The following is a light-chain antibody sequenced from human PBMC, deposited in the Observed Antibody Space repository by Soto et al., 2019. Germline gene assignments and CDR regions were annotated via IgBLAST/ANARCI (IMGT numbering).Light chain of an antibody. Sequence: QSVLTQPPSVSAAPGQKVTISCIGSSSNIGNNYVSWYQHLPGTTPKLLIFGNHERPSGIPDRFSGSKSGTSATLGITGLQPGDEADYYCGTWDSSLSAGVFGGGTKLTAL. V-gene: IGLV1-51*01. CDR2: GNH. J-gene: IGLJ2*01. CDR1: SSNIGNNY. CDR3: GTWDSSLSAGV.